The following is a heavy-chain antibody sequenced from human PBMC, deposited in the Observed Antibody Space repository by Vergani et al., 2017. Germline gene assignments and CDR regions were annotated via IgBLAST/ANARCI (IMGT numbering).Heavy chain of an antibody. J-gene: IGHJ6*02. CDR1: GVTFSDFS. CDR3: ARDCTSGGCPDNYGMDV. D-gene: IGHD2-8*01. Sequence: VQLVESGGGLVKPGWSLRLSCAASGVTFSDFSMSWVRQAPGKGLEWVAFIGSSGPYINYADSVKGRFIISRDNTNNSLFLQLRSLRAEDAAVYYCARDCTSGGCPDNYGMDVWGQGATVTVSS. CDR2: IGSSGPYI. V-gene: IGHV3-21*06.